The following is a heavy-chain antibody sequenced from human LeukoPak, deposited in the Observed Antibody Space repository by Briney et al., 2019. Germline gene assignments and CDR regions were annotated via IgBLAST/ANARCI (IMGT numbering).Heavy chain of an antibody. D-gene: IGHD3-3*01. Sequence: GGSLRLSCAASGFTFSSYAMHWVRQAPGKGLEYVSAISSNGGSTYCANSVKGRFTISRDNSKNTLYLQMGSLRAEDMAVYYCAKTSLSDPSGHYYYMDVWGKGTTVTVSS. V-gene: IGHV3-64*01. CDR1: GFTFSSYA. CDR3: AKTSLSDPSGHYYYMDV. J-gene: IGHJ6*03. CDR2: ISSNGGST.